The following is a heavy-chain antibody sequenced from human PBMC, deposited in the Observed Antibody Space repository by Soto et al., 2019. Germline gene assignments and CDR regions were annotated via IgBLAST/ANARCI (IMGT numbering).Heavy chain of an antibody. Sequence: TSETLSLTCTVSGGSISSYYWSWIRQPPGKGLEWIGYIYYSGSTNYNPSLKSRVTISVDTSKNQFSLKLSSVTAADTAVYYCARGVTTVTTFDYWGQGTLVTVSS. CDR3: ARGVTTVTTFDY. D-gene: IGHD4-17*01. CDR1: GGSISSYY. CDR2: IYYSGST. V-gene: IGHV4-59*12. J-gene: IGHJ4*02.